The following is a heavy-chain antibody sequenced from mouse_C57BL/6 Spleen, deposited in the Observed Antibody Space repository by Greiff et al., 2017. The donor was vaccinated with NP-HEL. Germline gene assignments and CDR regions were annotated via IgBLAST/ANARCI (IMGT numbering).Heavy chain of an antibody. CDR2: IYPGSGNT. J-gene: IGHJ1*03. Sequence: QVQLQQSGPELVKPGASVKISCKASGYTFTDYYINWVKQRPGQGLEWIGWIYPGSGNTKYNEKFKGKATLTVDTSSSTAYMQLSSLTSEDSAVYFCANAYYSNYGVRYWYFDVWGTGTTVTVSS. V-gene: IGHV1-84*01. D-gene: IGHD2-5*01. CDR3: ANAYYSNYGVRYWYFDV. CDR1: GYTFTDYY.